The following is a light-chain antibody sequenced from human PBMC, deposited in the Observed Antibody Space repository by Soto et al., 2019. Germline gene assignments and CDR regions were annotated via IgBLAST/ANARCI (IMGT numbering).Light chain of an antibody. J-gene: IGLJ2*01. CDR1: SSDVGGYNY. CDR3: SSYTSSSTWV. CDR2: EVS. Sequence: QSALTQPASVSGSPGQSITISCTGTSSDVGGYNYVSWYQQHPGKAPKVMIYEVSNRPSGVSNRVSGSKSGNTASLTISGLQVEDEADYYCSSYTSSSTWVFGGGTKLTVL. V-gene: IGLV2-14*01.